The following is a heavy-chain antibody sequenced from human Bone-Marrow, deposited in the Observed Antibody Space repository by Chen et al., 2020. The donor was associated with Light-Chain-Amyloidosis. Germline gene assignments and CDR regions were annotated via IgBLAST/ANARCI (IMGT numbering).Heavy chain of an antibody. Sequence: EVRVGESGGGLVQPGGSLRLSCAASDFTFSSYWMHWVRKTPGKGLVWVSWISADGRTTYYADHVKGRFTISRDNAKNTLFLQMNSLSVEETAVYFCVRGTSGGYGLFDQWGQGALVTGSS. D-gene: IGHD2-2*01. V-gene: IGHV3-74*01. J-gene: IGHJ4*02. CDR2: ISADGRTT. CDR1: DFTFSSYW. CDR3: VRGTSGGYGLFDQ.